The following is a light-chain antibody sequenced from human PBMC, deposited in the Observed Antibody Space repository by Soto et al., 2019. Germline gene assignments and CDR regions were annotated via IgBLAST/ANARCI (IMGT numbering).Light chain of an antibody. CDR3: CSLAGNRV. CDR2: EVT. J-gene: IGLJ3*02. V-gene: IGLV2-23*02. CDR1: SSDVGSYNL. Sequence: QSALTQPASVSGSPGQSITISCTGTSSDVGSYNLVSWYQQHPGKAPKLMIYEVTERPSGVSNRFSGSKSGNTASLTISGLQAEDEADYYCCSLAGNRVFGGGTKVTVL.